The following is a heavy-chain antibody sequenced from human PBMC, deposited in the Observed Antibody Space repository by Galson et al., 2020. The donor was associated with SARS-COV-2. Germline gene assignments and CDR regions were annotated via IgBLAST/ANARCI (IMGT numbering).Heavy chain of an antibody. CDR2: ISWNSGSI. J-gene: IGHJ6*02. D-gene: IGHD3-9*01. Sequence: SLKISCAATGFTFDDYAMHCVRQAPGQGPEWVPGISWNSGSIGYADSVKCRITIARDNAKNSLYLQMNSLRAEDTALYYCAKSSKFDWLSHPSCYYYGMDVWGQGTTVTVSS. V-gene: IGHV3-9*01. CDR3: AKSSKFDWLSHPSCYYYGMDV. CDR1: GFTFDDYA.